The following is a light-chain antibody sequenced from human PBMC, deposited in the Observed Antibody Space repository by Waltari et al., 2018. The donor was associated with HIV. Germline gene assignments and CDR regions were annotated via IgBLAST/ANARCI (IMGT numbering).Light chain of an antibody. CDR1: TSNIGTNV. J-gene: IGLJ2*01. V-gene: IGLV1-44*01. CDR2: SNN. Sequence: QSVLAQPPSVSGTPGQRVTISCSGTTSNIGTNVVNWYQQVPGTAPKLLISSNNQRPSGVPDRFPGFKSCTSASLAINGLQSEDEADYYCATWDDTPTGHVLFGGGTKVTVL. CDR3: ATWDDTPTGHVL.